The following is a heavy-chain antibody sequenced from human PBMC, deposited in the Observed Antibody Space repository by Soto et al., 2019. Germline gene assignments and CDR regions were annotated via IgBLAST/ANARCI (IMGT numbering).Heavy chain of an antibody. CDR1: GGSVSSGSYY. V-gene: IGHV4-61*01. J-gene: IGHJ6*02. Sequence: SETLSLTCTVSGGSVSSGSYYWSWIRQPPGKGLEWIGYIYYSGSTNYNPSLKSRVTISVDTSKNQFSLKLSSVTAADTAVYYCARSSQRYHCGMDVWGQGTTDTVSS. CDR3: ARSSQRYHCGMDV. CDR2: IYYSGST. D-gene: IGHD2-15*01.